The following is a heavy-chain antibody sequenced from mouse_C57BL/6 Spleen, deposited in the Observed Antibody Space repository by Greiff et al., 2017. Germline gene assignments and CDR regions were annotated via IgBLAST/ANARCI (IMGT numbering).Heavy chain of an antibody. CDR2: IYPGSGCT. CDR3: AAYYSSYEVYFDY. D-gene: IGHD2-5*01. Sequence: QVQLQQPGAELVKPGASVKMSCKASGSTFTSYWITWVKQRPGQGLEWIGDIYPGSGCTNYNEKFKSKATLTVDTASSTAYMQRSSLTSEDSAVYYCAAYYSSYEVYFDYGGQGTTLTVSS. J-gene: IGHJ2*01. CDR1: GSTFTSYW. V-gene: IGHV1-55*01.